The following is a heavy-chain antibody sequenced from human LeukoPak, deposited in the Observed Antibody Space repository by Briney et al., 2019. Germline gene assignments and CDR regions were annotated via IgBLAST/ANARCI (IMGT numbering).Heavy chain of an antibody. Sequence: PGGSLRLSCAASGFTFSSYAMSWVRQAPGKGLEWVSAISGSDDSTYYGDSVKGRFTISRDNSKNTLYLQMNSLRAEDTAVYYCAKAKLVSYFDYWGQGTLVTVSS. J-gene: IGHJ4*02. CDR1: GFTFSSYA. D-gene: IGHD1-26*01. V-gene: IGHV3-23*01. CDR3: AKAKLVSYFDY. CDR2: ISGSDDST.